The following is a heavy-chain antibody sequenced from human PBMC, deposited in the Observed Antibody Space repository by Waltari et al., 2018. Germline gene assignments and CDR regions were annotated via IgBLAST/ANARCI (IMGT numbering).Heavy chain of an antibody. CDR3: ARDLGRAAAGTFDH. CDR1: GFTFRRNA. Sequence: QVQLVESGGGVVQPGRSLRLSCAASGFTFRRNAMHWVRQAPGKGLEWVAVMWYDGSNKYYADSVKGRFTISRDNSKNTLYLQMNSLRAEDTAVYYCARDLGRAAAGTFDHWGQGTLVTVSS. D-gene: IGHD6-13*01. J-gene: IGHJ4*02. CDR2: MWYDGSNK. V-gene: IGHV3-33*01.